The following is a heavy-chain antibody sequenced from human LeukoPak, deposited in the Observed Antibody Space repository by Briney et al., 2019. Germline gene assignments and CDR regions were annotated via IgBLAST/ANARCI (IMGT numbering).Heavy chain of an antibody. Sequence: SETLSLTCTVSGGSISSGGYYWSWIRQPPGKGLEWIGYIYHSGSTYYNPPLKSRVTISVDRSKNQFSLKLSSVTAADTAVYYCARVRESLYYFDYWGQGTLVTVSS. J-gene: IGHJ4*02. CDR3: ARVRESLYYFDY. CDR1: GGSISSGGYY. D-gene: IGHD5-24*01. V-gene: IGHV4-30-2*01. CDR2: IYHSGST.